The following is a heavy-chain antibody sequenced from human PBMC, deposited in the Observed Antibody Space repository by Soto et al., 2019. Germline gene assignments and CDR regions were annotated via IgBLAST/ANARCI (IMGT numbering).Heavy chain of an antibody. CDR2: ISWNSDAI. D-gene: IGHD6-19*01. J-gene: IGHJ4*02. Sequence: GVSLRLSCAASGFTFSSYAMHWVRQAPGKSLEWVSGISWNSDAIHYADSVRGRFTISRDSAKNSLYLQMNSLRAEDTALYYCAKDITGAVAGSYFDSWGQGTLVTVSS. CDR3: AKDITGAVAGSYFDS. V-gene: IGHV3-9*01. CDR1: GFTFSSYA.